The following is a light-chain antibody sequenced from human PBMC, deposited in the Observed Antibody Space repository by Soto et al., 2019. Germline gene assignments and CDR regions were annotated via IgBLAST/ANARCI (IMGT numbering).Light chain of an antibody. Sequence: IVLTQSPGTLSLSPGERATLSCSASQSVTSSYLGWYQQKPGQAPRLLIYGASTRATGIPDRFSGSGSGTDFTLTISRLEPEDFALYYCQQYGSSRLTFGGGTKVEIK. V-gene: IGKV3-20*01. J-gene: IGKJ4*01. CDR1: QSVTSSY. CDR3: QQYGSSRLT. CDR2: GAS.